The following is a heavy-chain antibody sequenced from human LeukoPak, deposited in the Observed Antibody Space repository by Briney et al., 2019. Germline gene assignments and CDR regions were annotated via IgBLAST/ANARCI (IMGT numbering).Heavy chain of an antibody. CDR2: ISGRSVYI. J-gene: IGHJ4*02. CDR1: EFTFSSYA. D-gene: IGHD4-17*01. CDR3: ASARLYGDFFDD. V-gene: IGHV3-21*01. Sequence: GGSLRLSCVASEFTFSSYALNWVRQAPGKGLEWVSSISGRSVYISYADSVKGRFTISGDDAKNSVFLQMNSLRAEDTAVYYCASARLYGDFFDDWGQGTLVTVSS.